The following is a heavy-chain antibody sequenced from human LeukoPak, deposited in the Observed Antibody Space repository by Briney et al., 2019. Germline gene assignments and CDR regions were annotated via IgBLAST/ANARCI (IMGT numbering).Heavy chain of an antibody. J-gene: IGHJ4*02. D-gene: IGHD3-22*01. CDR2: ISGSGDNT. Sequence: PGGSLRLSCAASGFTFSSYAMSWVRQAPGKGLEWVSVISGSGDNTYYADSVKGRLTISRDNSKNTLYLQMNSLRGEDTAVYYCAKSSYYDSSGFYREYYFDYWGQGTLVTVSS. CDR1: GFTFSSYA. V-gene: IGHV3-23*01. CDR3: AKSSYYDSSGFYREYYFDY.